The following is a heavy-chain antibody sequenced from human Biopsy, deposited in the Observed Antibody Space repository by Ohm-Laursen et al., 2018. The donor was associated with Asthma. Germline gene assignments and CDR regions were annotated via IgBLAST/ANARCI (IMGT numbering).Heavy chain of an antibody. D-gene: IGHD5-12*01. V-gene: IGHV7-4-1*01. CDR2: INTNSGTP. Sequence: SVKVSCKASGYTFNSVAVMWVRQAPGQGLEWMGWINTNSGTPTYVQGFSGRFVFSLDPSVTTAYLQIDSLRSEDTGVYYCTRAGSTFVADYWGQGTLVTVSS. CDR3: TRAGSTFVADY. J-gene: IGHJ4*01. CDR1: GYTFNSVA.